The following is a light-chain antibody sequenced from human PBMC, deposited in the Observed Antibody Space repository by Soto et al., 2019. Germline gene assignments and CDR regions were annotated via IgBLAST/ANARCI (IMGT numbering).Light chain of an antibody. CDR2: GAS. CDR1: QSVRSDY. CDR3: QQDGSSPRT. J-gene: IGKJ1*01. V-gene: IGKV3-20*01. Sequence: EIVLTQYPGTQSLSPGERATLSCRASQSVRSDYLAWYQQKPGQAPRLHIYGASTRATGIPDRFTGSGSGTDFSRIISRLEPEDLAVYYLQQDGSSPRTFGQGTKVDIK.